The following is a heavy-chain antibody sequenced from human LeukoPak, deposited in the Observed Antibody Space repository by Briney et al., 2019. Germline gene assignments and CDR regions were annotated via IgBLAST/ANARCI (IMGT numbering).Heavy chain of an antibody. CDR1: GYSLTSYW. V-gene: IGHV5-51*01. D-gene: IGHD3-22*01. CDR3: ARHEGDSSGYSSYYYYYGMDV. J-gene: IGHJ6*02. Sequence: GESLKISCKGSGYSLTSYWIGWVRQMPGKGLEWMGIIYPGDSDTRYSPSFQGQVTISADKSISTAYLQWSSLKASDTAMYYCARHEGDSSGYSSYYYYYGMDVWGQGTTVTVSS. CDR2: IYPGDSDT.